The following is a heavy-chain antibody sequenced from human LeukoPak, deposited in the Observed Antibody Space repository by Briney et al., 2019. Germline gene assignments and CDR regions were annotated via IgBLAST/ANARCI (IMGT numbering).Heavy chain of an antibody. CDR1: RFTFSSYA. CDR3: TKSPGQGIVGSSPAYNYYMDV. D-gene: IGHD1-26*01. CDR2: ICGSGGTT. J-gene: IGHJ6*03. V-gene: IGHV3-23*01. Sequence: GGSLTLSCAASRFTFSSYAMSWVRQAPGKGLEWVSSICGSGGTTYYADSVRGRFTISRDNSKNTLYLQMNSLRAEDTAVYYCTKSPGQGIVGSSPAYNYYMDVWGKGTTVTISS.